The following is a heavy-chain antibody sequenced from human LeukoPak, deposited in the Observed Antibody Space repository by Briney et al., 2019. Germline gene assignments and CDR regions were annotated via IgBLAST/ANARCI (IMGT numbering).Heavy chain of an antibody. CDR1: GGSISSGGYY. J-gene: IGHJ4*02. CDR3: ARDGYNPLVY. V-gene: IGHV4-61*08. CDR2: IYYSGST. Sequence: SETLSLTCTVSGGSISSGGYYWSWIRQHPGKGLEWIGYIYYSGSTNYNPSLKSRVTISVDTSKNQSSLKLSSVTAADTAVYYCARDGYNPLVYWGQGTLVTVSS. D-gene: IGHD5-24*01.